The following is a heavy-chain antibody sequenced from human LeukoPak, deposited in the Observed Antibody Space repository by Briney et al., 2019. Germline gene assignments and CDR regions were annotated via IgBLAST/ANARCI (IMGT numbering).Heavy chain of an antibody. CDR3: AREIPEGVSSGWYVRRYYYYYMDV. CDR1: GFTFDDYG. CDR2: INWNGGST. J-gene: IGHJ6*03. Sequence: GGSLRLSCAASGFTFDDYGMSWVRQAPGKGLEWVSGINWNGGSTGYADSVKGRFTISRDNAKNSLYLQMNSLRAEDTALYYCAREIPEGVSSGWYVRRYYYYYMDVWGKGTTVNVSS. D-gene: IGHD6-19*01. V-gene: IGHV3-20*04.